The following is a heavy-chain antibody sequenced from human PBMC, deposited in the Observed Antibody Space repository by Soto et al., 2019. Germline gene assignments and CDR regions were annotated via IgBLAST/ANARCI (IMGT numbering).Heavy chain of an antibody. V-gene: IGHV1-69*01. D-gene: IGHD6-6*01. CDR2: IIPIFGTA. CDR3: ARGQLAPYYYYYGMDV. Sequence: SVKVSCEASGGTFSSYAISWVRQAPVQGLEWMGGIIPIFGTANYAQKFQGRVTITADESTSTAYMELSSLRSEDTAVYYCARGQLAPYYYYYGMDVWGQGTTVTVSS. J-gene: IGHJ6*02. CDR1: GGTFSSYA.